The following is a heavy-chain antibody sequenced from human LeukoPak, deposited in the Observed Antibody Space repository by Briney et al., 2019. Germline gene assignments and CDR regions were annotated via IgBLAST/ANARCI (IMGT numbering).Heavy chain of an antibody. D-gene: IGHD2-2*02. Sequence: PGGSLRLSCAASGFIFSNYAMSWVRQAPGKGLEWVSSISGSGDSAYFAASVKGRSTISRNNSKNSLYLQMSSLRAEDTAVCYCAKIVVPGAIDYGGQGTLVTASS. CDR2: ISGSGDSA. CDR1: GFIFSNYA. J-gene: IGHJ4*02. CDR3: AKIVVPGAIDY. V-gene: IGHV3-23*01.